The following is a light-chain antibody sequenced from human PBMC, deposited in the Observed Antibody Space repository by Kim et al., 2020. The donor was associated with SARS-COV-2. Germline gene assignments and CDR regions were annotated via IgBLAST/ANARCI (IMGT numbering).Light chain of an antibody. CDR1: IPNVGAESD. J-gene: IGLJ3*02. Sequence: GVNSSWSGSIPNVGAESDVHWYQQLPGTATRLLIFGNNNRPSGVPDRFSGSKSGTSASLAITGLQAEDESAYYCQSYDNSLSIWVFGGGTQLTVL. CDR3: QSYDNSLSIWV. CDR2: GNN. V-gene: IGLV1-40*01.